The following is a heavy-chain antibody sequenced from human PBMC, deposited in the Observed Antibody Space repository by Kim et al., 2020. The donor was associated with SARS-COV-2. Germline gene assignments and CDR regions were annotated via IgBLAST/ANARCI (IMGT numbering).Heavy chain of an antibody. D-gene: IGHD3-22*01. Sequence: GGSLRLSCAASGFTFSRYWMTWVRQAPGKGLEWVANINQDGSDEHYVDSVKGRFTISRDNAKNSLYLQMNSLRAEDTAVYYCARGDADSCDSWGQGTLVNVSS. CDR1: GFTFSRYW. J-gene: IGHJ4*02. CDR3: ARGDADSCDS. CDR2: INQDGSDE. V-gene: IGHV3-7*03.